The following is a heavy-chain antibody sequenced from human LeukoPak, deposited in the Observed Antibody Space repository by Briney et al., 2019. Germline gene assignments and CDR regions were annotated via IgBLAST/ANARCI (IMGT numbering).Heavy chain of an antibody. Sequence: PSETLSLTCAVYGGSLSGYYWSWIRQPPGKGLEWIGEINHSGSTNYNPSLKSRVTISVDTSKNQFSLKLSSVTAADTAEYYCARGLDSSGSDFDYWGQGTLVTVSS. CDR2: INHSGST. CDR3: ARGLDSSGSDFDY. J-gene: IGHJ4*02. V-gene: IGHV4-34*01. CDR1: GGSLSGYY. D-gene: IGHD3-22*01.